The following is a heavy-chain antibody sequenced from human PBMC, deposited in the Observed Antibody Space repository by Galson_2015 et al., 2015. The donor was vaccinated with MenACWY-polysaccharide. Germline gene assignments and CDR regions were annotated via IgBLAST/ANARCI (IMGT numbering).Heavy chain of an antibody. J-gene: IGHJ4*02. CDR1: RGSIIARDYC. CDR3: AAYYASGSSFAY. Sequence: SETLSLTCSVSRGSIIARDYCWGWIRQTPGKGLEWMGTIYFSGDTFYNPSLKSRITISLDTSRNQFSLKLTSVTAADTAVYFGAAYYASGSSFAYWGQGTLVPVSS. V-gene: IGHV4-39*07. CDR2: IYFSGDT. D-gene: IGHD3-10*01.